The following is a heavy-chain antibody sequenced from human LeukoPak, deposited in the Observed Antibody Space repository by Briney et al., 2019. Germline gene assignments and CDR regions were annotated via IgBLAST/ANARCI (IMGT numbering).Heavy chain of an antibody. J-gene: IGHJ5*02. D-gene: IGHD3-10*01. CDR3: AREPTMVRGVSNWFDP. V-gene: IGHV1-69*13. CDR2: IIPIFGTA. Sequence: ASVKVSCKASGGTFSSYAISWVRQAPGQGLEWMGGIIPIFGTANYAQKFQGRVTITADESTSTAYMELSSLRSEDTAVYYCAREPTMVRGVSNWFDPWGQGTLVTVSS. CDR1: GGTFSSYA.